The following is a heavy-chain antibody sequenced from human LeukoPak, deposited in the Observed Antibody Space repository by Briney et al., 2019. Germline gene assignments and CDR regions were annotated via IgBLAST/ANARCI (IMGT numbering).Heavy chain of an antibody. CDR1: GGSISSYY. V-gene: IGHV4-59*01. J-gene: IGHJ4*02. CDR3: ARAQESSGCFDY. D-gene: IGHD6-19*01. CDR2: IYYSGST. Sequence: SETLSLTCTVSGGSISSYYWSWIRQPPGKGLEWIGYIYYSGSTNYNPSLKSRVTISVDTSKNQFSLKLSSVTAADTAVYYCARAQESSGCFDYWGQGTLVTVSS.